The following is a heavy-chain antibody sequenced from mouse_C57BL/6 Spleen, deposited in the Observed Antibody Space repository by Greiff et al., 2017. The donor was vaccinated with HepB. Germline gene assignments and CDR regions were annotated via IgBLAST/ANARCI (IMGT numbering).Heavy chain of an antibody. CDR1: GYTFTSYW. CDR2: IHPSDSAT. V-gene: IGHV1-74*01. J-gene: IGHJ4*01. Sequence: QVQLKQPGAELVKPGASVKVSCKASGYTFTSYWMHWVKQRPGQGLEWIGRIHPSDSATNYNQKFKDKATLTVDKSSSTAYMQHSSLTSEDSAVYYCAMGGAMDYWGQGTSVTVSS. CDR3: AMGGAMDY.